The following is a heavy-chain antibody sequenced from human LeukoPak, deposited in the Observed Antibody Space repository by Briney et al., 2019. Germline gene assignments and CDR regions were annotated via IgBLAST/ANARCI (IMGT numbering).Heavy chain of an antibody. D-gene: IGHD3-16*01. CDR1: GFTFSDST. V-gene: IGHV3-73*01. Sequence: PGGSLTLSCAASGFTFSDSTMHWVRLASGKGLEWVGRIRSKVNNYATTYAASVKGRFTISRDDSKNTAYLQMNSLKTEDTAVYYCSRWGNGVGNAFDIWGQGTMVTVSS. CDR2: IRSKVNNYAT. CDR3: SRWGNGVGNAFDI. J-gene: IGHJ3*02.